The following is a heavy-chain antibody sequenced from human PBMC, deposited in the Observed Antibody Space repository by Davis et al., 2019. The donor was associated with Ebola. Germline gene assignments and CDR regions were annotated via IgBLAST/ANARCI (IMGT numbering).Heavy chain of an antibody. V-gene: IGHV4-34*01. D-gene: IGHD1-26*01. Sequence: SEPLSPTCTVPGGSTSSYYWSWIRQPPEKGLEWIGEVNDSGSTNYNPSLKGRVTISADTTKNQFSLNLKSVTATDTAVYYCAGRVWESTDWYFDFWSRGTRATVSS. CDR1: GGSTSSYY. CDR2: VNDSGST. J-gene: IGHJ2*01. CDR3: AGRVWESTDWYFDF.